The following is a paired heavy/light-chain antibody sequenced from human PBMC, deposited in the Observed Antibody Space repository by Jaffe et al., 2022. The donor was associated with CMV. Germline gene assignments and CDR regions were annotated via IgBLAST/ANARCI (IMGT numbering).Light chain of an antibody. CDR2: GAS. V-gene: IGKV3-15*01. Sequence: EIVMTQSPATLSVSPGERATLSCRAGQSVNSNLAWYQQKPGQAPRLLIYGASTRATGIPARFSGSGSETEFTLTISSLQSEDFAVYYCQQYNNWPPSRTFGQGTKVEIK. CDR3: QQYNNWPPSRT. CDR1: QSVNSN. J-gene: IGKJ1*01.
Heavy chain of an antibody. J-gene: IGHJ3*02. V-gene: IGHV4-34*01. Sequence: QVQLQQWGAGLLKPSETLSLTCAVYGGSFSGYYWSWIRQPPGKGLEWIGEINHSGSTNYNPSLKSRVTISVDTSKNQFSLKLSSVTAADTAVYYCARGRGYDYSAFDIWGQGTMVTVSS. CDR3: ARGRGYDYSAFDI. CDR1: GGSFSGYY. CDR2: INHSGST. D-gene: IGHD5-12*01.